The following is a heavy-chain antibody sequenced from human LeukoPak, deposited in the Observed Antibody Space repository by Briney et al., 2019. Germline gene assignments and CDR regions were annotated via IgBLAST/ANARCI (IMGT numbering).Heavy chain of an antibody. Sequence: ASVKVSCKASGYTFTGYYMHWVRQAPGQGLEWMGWINPNSGGTNYAQKFQGRVTMTRDTSISTAYMELSRLRSDDTAVYYCARVDTVNYYYYMDVWGKGTPVTVSS. J-gene: IGHJ6*03. V-gene: IGHV1-2*02. CDR3: ARVDTVNYYYYMDV. D-gene: IGHD3-10*01. CDR1: GYTFTGYY. CDR2: INPNSGGT.